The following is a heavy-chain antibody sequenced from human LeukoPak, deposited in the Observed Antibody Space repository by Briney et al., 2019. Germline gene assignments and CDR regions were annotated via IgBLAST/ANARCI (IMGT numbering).Heavy chain of an antibody. CDR1: GFTFSSYS. V-gene: IGHV3-21*01. J-gene: IGHJ4*02. D-gene: IGHD1-26*01. CDR2: ISSSSSYI. CDR3: ARDQVEWEPGVLGY. Sequence: GGSLRLYCAASGFTFSSYSMNWVRQAPGKGLEWVSSISSSSSYIYYADSVKGRFTISRDNAKNSLYLQMNSLRAEDTAVYYCARDQVEWEPGVLGYWGQGTLVTVSS.